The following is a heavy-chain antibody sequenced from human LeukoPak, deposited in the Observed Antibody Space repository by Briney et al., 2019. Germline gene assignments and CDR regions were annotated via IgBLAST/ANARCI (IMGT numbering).Heavy chain of an antibody. V-gene: IGHV3-21*01. CDR1: GFTFSSYS. CDR3: ARDKEGAFDI. Sequence: GGSLRPSCAASGFTFSSYSMNWVRQAPGKGLEWVSSISSSSSYIYYADSVKGRFTISRDNAKNSLYLQMNSLRAEDTAVYYCARDKEGAFDIWGQGTMVTVSS. J-gene: IGHJ3*02. CDR2: ISSSSSYI.